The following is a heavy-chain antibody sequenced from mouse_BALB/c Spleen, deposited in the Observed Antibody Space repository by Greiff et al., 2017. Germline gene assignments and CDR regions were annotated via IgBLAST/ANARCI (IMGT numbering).Heavy chain of an antibody. CDR1: GDSITSGY. V-gene: IGHV3-8*02. J-gene: IGHJ4*01. Sequence: DVKLQESGPSLVKPSQTLSLTCSVTGDSITSGYWNWIRKFPGNKLEYMGYISYSGSTYYNPSLKSRISITRDTSKNQYYLQLNSVTTEDTATYYCARWDPTYDGYAMDYWGQGTSVTVSS. CDR2: ISYSGST. D-gene: IGHD2-12*01. CDR3: ARWDPTYDGYAMDY.